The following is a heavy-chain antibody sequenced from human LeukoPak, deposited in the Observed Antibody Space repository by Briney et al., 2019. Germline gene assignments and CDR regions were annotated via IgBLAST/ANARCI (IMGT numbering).Heavy chain of an antibody. D-gene: IGHD3-10*01. Sequence: GGSLRLSCAASGFTLSSYGMSWVRQAPGKGLEWVSVISGSGGSTYYADSVKGRFTISRDNSKNTLYLQMTSLRAEDTAVYYCAKLSGRGAIGGYFDYWGQGTLVTVSS. CDR2: ISGSGGST. CDR1: GFTLSSYG. J-gene: IGHJ4*02. V-gene: IGHV3-23*01. CDR3: AKLSGRGAIGGYFDY.